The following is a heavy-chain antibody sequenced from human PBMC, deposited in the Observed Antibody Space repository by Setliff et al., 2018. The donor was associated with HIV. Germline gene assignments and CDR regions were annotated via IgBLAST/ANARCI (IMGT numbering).Heavy chain of an antibody. CDR3: ARVQMANAAFDV. V-gene: IGHV4-59*01. Sequence: SETLSLTCTVSGGSISTYYWSWIRQPPGKGLEWIGSIYFTGSSDNNPSLKSRVTLSVDTSKHQFSLKLSSVTAADTAVYYCARVQMANAAFDVWGQGTMVTAS. CDR2: IYFTGSS. J-gene: IGHJ3*01. CDR1: GGSISTYY.